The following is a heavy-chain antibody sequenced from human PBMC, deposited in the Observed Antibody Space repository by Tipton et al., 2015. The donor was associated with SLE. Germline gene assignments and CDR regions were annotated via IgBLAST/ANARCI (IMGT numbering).Heavy chain of an antibody. CDR2: IYNTGRT. V-gene: IGHV4-4*07. D-gene: IGHD6-19*01. CDR1: GASISSYY. Sequence: TLSLTCTISGASISSYYWSWIRQSAEKGLEWIGRIYNTGRTNYNPSLKSRVTMSVDISKKQFSLRLSSVTAADTAVYYCARAVAGPYYYYGIDVWGPGTTVTVSS. J-gene: IGHJ6*02. CDR3: ARAVAGPYYYYGIDV.